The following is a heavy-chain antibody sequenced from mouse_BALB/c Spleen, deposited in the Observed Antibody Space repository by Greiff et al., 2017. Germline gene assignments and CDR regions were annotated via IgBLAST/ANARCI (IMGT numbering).Heavy chain of an antibody. D-gene: IGHD1-1*01. CDR3: ARGDITTDGPGLDY. CDR1: GYTFSSYW. Sequence: QVQLQQSGAELMKPGASVKISCKATGYTFSSYWIEWVKQRPGHGLEWIGEILPGSGSTNYNEKFKGKATFTADTSSNTAYMQLSSLTSEDSAVYYCARGDITTDGPGLDYWGQGTTLTVSS. V-gene: IGHV1-9*01. CDR2: ILPGSGST. J-gene: IGHJ2*01.